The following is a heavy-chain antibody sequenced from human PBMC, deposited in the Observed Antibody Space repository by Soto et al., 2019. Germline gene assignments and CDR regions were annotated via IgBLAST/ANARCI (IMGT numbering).Heavy chain of an antibody. CDR3: ARDTGYSSGLFDY. Sequence: ASVKVSCKASGYTFTGYYMHWVRQAPGQGLEWMGWINPNSGGTNYAQKFQGRVTMTRDTSISTAYMEPSRLRSDDTAVYYCARDTGYSSGLFDYWGQGTLVPVSS. CDR2: INPNSGGT. D-gene: IGHD6-19*01. J-gene: IGHJ4*02. V-gene: IGHV1-2*02. CDR1: GYTFTGYY.